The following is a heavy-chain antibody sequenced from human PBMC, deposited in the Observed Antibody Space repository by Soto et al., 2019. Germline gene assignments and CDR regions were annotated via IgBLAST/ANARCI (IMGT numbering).Heavy chain of an antibody. D-gene: IGHD3-22*01. V-gene: IGHV1-69*06. CDR3: ARDRTDSGYYTNWLDP. CDR1: GGTFGSDA. Sequence: SLKVSCKSSGGTFGSDAITWVRQAPGQGLEWVGRIIPIFGTTNYAQNLQGRVTISADKSTLTSYMELHSLTSDDTALYYCARDRTDSGYYTNWLDPWGQGTQVTVSS. J-gene: IGHJ5*02. CDR2: IIPIFGTT.